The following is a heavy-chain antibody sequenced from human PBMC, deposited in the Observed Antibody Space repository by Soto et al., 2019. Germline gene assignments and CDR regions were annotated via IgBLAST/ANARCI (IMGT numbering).Heavy chain of an antibody. J-gene: IGHJ5*02. Sequence: SETLSLTCTVSGTSISTYYWSWIRQPPGKALEWIGYIYYSGGTNYNPSLKSRVTMSVDTSKNQFSLKLSSVTAADTAVYYCARQFYYDGSSYTWFAPWGQGTLVTVSS. CDR3: ARQFYYDGSSYTWFAP. CDR1: GTSISTYY. V-gene: IGHV4-59*08. CDR2: IYYSGGT. D-gene: IGHD3-16*01.